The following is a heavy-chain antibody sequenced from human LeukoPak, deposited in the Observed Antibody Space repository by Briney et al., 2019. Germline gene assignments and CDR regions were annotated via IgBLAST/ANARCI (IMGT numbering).Heavy chain of an antibody. Sequence: SETLSFTCFVSGASLSTYYWSWLRQPPGKGLEWIGYINYSGSTNYNPSLKSRITMSLDTSKNQLSLKLSSVTAADTAVYYCAATQRWLQFDWWGQGALVTVSS. CDR1: GASLSTYY. CDR2: INYSGST. V-gene: IGHV4-59*01. CDR3: AATQRWLQFDW. J-gene: IGHJ4*02. D-gene: IGHD5-24*01.